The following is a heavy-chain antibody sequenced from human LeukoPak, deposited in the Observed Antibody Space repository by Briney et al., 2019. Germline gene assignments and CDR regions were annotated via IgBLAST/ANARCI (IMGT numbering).Heavy chain of an antibody. J-gene: IGHJ3*01. CDR3: AKSTNSGSSYGHAFDL. V-gene: IGHV3-23*01. D-gene: IGHD1-26*01. CDR1: GFSFTTYE. Sequence: GGSLRLSCAASGFSFTTYEMNWVRQAPGKGLEWVSLISSGARSTYYADSVRGRFTISRDNSKNTVFLQMNSLTVEDTAVYYCAKSTNSGSSYGHAFDLWGQGTIVSVSS. CDR2: ISSGARST.